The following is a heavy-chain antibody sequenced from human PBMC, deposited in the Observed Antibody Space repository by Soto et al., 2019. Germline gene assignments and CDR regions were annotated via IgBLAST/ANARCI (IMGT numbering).Heavy chain of an antibody. D-gene: IGHD6-19*01. V-gene: IGHV3-48*03. Sequence: GGSLRLSCAASGFTFSSYEMNWVRQAPGEGLEWVSYISSSGSTIYYADSVKGRFTISRDNAKNSLYLQMNSLRAEDTAVYYCARLYSSGWIDAFDIWGQGTMVTVSS. CDR1: GFTFSSYE. CDR2: ISSSGSTI. J-gene: IGHJ3*02. CDR3: ARLYSSGWIDAFDI.